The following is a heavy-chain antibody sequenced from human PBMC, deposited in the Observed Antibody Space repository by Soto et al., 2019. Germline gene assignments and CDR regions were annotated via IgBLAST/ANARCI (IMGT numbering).Heavy chain of an antibody. J-gene: IGHJ6*03. V-gene: IGHV4-34*01. CDR1: DGYSSGYC. Sequence: LVLLSHTSGVDDGYSSGYCWSWIIKTPGKGLEWIGEINHSGSTNYNPSLKSRVTISVDTSKNQFSLKLSSVTAADTAVYYCARDRGEEGYYDILTGYISLNYYYYYYMDVWGKGTTVTVSS. D-gene: IGHD3-9*01. CDR3: ARDRGEEGYYDILTGYISLNYYYYYYMDV. CDR2: INHSGST.